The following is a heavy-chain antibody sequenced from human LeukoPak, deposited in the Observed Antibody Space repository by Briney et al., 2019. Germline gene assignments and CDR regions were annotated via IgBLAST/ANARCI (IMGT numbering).Heavy chain of an antibody. CDR3: AKDLLEVGATTFDY. V-gene: IGHV3-23*01. CDR2: ISGSGGST. J-gene: IGHJ4*02. Sequence: AGGSLRLSCAASGFTFSNYAMSWVRRAPGKGLEWVSAISGSGGSTYYADSVKGRFTISRDNSKNTLYLQMNSLRAEDTALYYCAKDLLEVGATTFDYWGQGTLVTVSS. CDR1: GFTFSNYA. D-gene: IGHD1-26*01.